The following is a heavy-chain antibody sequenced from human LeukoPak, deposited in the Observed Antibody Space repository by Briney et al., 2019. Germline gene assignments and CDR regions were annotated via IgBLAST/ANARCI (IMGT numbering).Heavy chain of an antibody. CDR1: GFTVSRSY. Sequence: PGGSLRLSRAASGFTVSRSYISWVRQAPGKGLEWVSVIYTSGNTYYADSVKGRFTIPRDNSKNTLYLQMNSLRAEDTAVYYCARAPFYFDSSNYPYFDYWGQGTLVTVSS. D-gene: IGHD3-22*01. J-gene: IGHJ4*02. CDR3: ARAPFYFDSSNYPYFDY. V-gene: IGHV3-53*01. CDR2: IYTSGNT.